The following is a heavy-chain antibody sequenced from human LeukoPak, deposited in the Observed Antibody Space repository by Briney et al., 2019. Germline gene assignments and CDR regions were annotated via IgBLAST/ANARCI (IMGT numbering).Heavy chain of an antibody. J-gene: IGHJ4*02. CDR1: GGSFSGYY. Sequence: SETLSLTCAVYGGSFSGYYWSWIRQPPGKGLEWIGSIYHSGSTYYNPSLKSRVTISVDTSKNQFSLKLTSVTAADTAVYYCARARSRLYHFDYWGQGTLVTVSS. D-gene: IGHD2-8*01. CDR3: ARARSRLYHFDY. CDR2: IYHSGST. V-gene: IGHV4-34*01.